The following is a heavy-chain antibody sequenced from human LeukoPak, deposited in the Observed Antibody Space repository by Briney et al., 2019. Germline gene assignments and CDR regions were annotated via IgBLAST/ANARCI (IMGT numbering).Heavy chain of an antibody. CDR1: GFTVSSNY. CDR3: SPLGSGSYVAY. CDR2: IYSGGST. D-gene: IGHD3-10*01. V-gene: IGHV3-66*01. J-gene: IGHJ4*02. Sequence: GGSLRLSCAASGFTVSSNYMSWVRQAPGRGLEWVSVIYSGGSTYYADSVKGRFTISRDNSKNTLYLQMNSLRAEDTAIYYCSPLGSGSYVAYWGQGTLVTVSS.